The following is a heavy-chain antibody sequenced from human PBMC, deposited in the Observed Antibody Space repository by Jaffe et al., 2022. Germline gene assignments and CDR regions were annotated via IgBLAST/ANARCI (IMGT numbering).Heavy chain of an antibody. CDR3: ARRGLRGGYSYGDAFDY. J-gene: IGHJ4*02. D-gene: IGHD5-18*01. CDR2: IYYSGST. CDR1: GGSISSYY. Sequence: QVQLQESGPGLVKPSETLSLTCTVSGGSISSYYWSWIRQPPGKGLEWIGYIYYSGSTNYNPSLKSRVTISVDTSKNQFSLKLSSVTAADTAVYYCARRGLRGGYSYGDAFDYWGQGTLVTVSS. V-gene: IGHV4-59*01.